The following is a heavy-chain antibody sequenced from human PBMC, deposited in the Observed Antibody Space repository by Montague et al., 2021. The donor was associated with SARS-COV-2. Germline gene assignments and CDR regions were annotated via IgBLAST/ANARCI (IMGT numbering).Heavy chain of an antibody. CDR2: IFHSGIT. D-gene: IGHD1-20*01. CDR1: GASISSYY. J-gene: IGHJ5*02. Sequence: SETLSLTCSVSGASISSYYRSWIRQSPGKGLEWIGYIFHSGITDYNPSLKSRVTISVDMSKNQYSLQLNSVTAADSAVYYCARTEYNWNDWFDPWGQGTLVTVSS. V-gene: IGHV4-59*13. CDR3: ARTEYNWNDWFDP.